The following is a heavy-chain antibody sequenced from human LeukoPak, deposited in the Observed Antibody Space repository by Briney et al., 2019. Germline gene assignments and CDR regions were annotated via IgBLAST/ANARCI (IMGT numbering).Heavy chain of an antibody. J-gene: IGHJ6*03. CDR1: GFTFTDYA. Sequence: ASVKVSCKASGFTFTDYAIHWVRQAPGQRPEWMGWINAGNGHTRYSQEFRGRVTITRDASASTAYMELNSLGSEDMAMYYCARGRGTSGRNRDFYYYYMDVWGKGTTVAVSS. CDR3: ARGRGTSGRNRDFYYYYMDV. V-gene: IGHV1-3*03. CDR2: INAGNGHT.